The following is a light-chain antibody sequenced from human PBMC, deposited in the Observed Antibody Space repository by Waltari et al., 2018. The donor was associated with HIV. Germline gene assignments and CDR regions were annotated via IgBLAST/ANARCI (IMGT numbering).Light chain of an antibody. CDR2: SNN. Sequence: QSVLTQPPSASGTPGQRVNIPCSGIISNIAGNPVDWYHQFPGTAPKLLIYSNNQRPAGVPDRFSGSKSGTSASLGISGLQSDDEADYYCASWDDSLNGWVFGGGTKLAVL. CDR3: ASWDDSLNGWV. J-gene: IGLJ3*02. CDR1: ISNIAGNP. V-gene: IGLV1-44*01.